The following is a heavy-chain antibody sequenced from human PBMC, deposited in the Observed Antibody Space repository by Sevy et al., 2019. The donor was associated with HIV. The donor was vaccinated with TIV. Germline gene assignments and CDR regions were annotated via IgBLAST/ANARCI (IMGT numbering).Heavy chain of an antibody. Sequence: GGSLRLSCVASGFSLSNYWMTWVRQAPGKGLEWVANINQDGHEKYYVDSVRGRFSISRDNAKKSLYLQMNSLRVEDTAVYYCARVVGYVSGNYYKYYYDLDVWGQGTAVTVSS. CDR3: ARVVGYVSGNYYKYYYDLDV. CDR2: INQDGHEK. V-gene: IGHV3-7*01. D-gene: IGHD3-10*01. CDR1: GFSLSNYW. J-gene: IGHJ6*02.